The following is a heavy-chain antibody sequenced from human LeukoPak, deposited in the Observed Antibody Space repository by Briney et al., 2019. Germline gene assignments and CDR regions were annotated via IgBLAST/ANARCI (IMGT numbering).Heavy chain of an antibody. Sequence: PSETLSLTCTISGGSISSTAHYWGWIRQTPGKGLEWLGSIYHSGTTYDNPSLKSRVTISVDTSKNQFSLKMVSVTAADSALYYCARTWVYSDRTHRDYWGQGTLVTVSS. CDR2: IYHSGTT. CDR3: ARTWVYSDRTHRDY. J-gene: IGHJ4*02. CDR1: GGSISSTAHY. V-gene: IGHV4-39*01. D-gene: IGHD2-21*01.